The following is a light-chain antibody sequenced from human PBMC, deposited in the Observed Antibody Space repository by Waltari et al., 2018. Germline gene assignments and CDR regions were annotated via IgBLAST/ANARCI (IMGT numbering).Light chain of an antibody. CDR1: QSLSSSY. V-gene: IGKV3D-20*01. CDR2: DAS. J-gene: IGKJ5*01. CDR3: QQYGSSPLT. Sequence: EIVLTQSPATLSLSPGERATLSCGASQSLSSSYLAWYQQKPGLAPRLLIYDASSRATGIPDRFSGSGSGTDFTLTISRLEPEDFAVYYCQQYGSSPLTFGQGTRLEIK.